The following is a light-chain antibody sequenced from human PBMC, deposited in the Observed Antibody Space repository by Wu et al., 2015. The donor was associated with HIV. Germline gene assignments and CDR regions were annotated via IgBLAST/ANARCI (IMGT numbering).Light chain of an antibody. Sequence: EIILTQSPATLSSSPGERVTLSCRASQSLGTYLAWYQQKPGQAPRLLIYGASSRATGIPDRFTASGSGTDFILTISSLEPEDFAAYYCQQRTNWLLTFGGGTRVEIK. CDR1: QSLGTY. V-gene: IGKV3-11*01. J-gene: IGKJ4*01. CDR2: GAS. CDR3: QQRTNWLLT.